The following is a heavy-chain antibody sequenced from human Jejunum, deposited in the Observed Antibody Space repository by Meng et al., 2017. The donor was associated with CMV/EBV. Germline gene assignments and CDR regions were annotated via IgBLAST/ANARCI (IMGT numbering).Heavy chain of an antibody. D-gene: IGHD1-14*01. J-gene: IGHJ4*02. CDR1: GFTFSIYA. CDR2: IGGGGSDT. Sequence: EVQLLESGGNLVQAGGSLRLSCAASGFTFSIYAMNWVRQAPGKGLEWVSTIGGGGSDTYYADSVKGRFIVSRDNSKNTLYLQMNSLRADDTAVYYCAKAPTGSHFDSWGQGTLVTVSS. CDR3: AKAPTGSHFDS. V-gene: IGHV3-23*01.